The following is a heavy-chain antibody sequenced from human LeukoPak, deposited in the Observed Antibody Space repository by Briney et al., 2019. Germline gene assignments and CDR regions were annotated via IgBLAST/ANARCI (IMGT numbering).Heavy chain of an antibody. J-gene: IGHJ4*02. V-gene: IGHV3-33*06. Sequence: GGSLRLSCAASGFTFSSYGMHWARQAPGKGLEWVAVIWDDGSSKYYGDSVKGRFTISRDNSKNTLYLQMNSLRAEDTAVYYCAKPTRGSGSFLIDFWGQGNLVTVSS. CDR2: IWDDGSSK. D-gene: IGHD1-26*01. CDR1: GFTFSSYG. CDR3: AKPTRGSGSFLIDF.